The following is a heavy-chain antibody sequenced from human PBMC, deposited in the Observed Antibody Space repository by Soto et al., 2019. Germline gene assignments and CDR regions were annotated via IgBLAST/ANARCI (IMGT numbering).Heavy chain of an antibody. V-gene: IGHV4-34*01. D-gene: IGHD5-12*01. CDR1: GGSFSAYY. J-gene: IGHJ4*02. CDR2: INHSGST. Sequence: QVQLQQWGAGLLKPSETLSLTCAVYGGSFSAYYWSWIRQPPGKGLEWIGEINHSGSTNYNPSLKSRVTISVYRSKNQFSLKLSSVTAADTAVYYCARGVGYAGVDYWGQGTLVTVSS. CDR3: ARGVGYAGVDY.